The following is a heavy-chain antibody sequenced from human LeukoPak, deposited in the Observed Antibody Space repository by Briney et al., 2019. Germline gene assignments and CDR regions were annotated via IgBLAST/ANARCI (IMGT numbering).Heavy chain of an antibody. D-gene: IGHD3-22*01. V-gene: IGHV4-59*01. Sequence: ETLSLTCTVSCSSIRSYFCSWVRPPPGKGLEWIGFIHYSGSNNYSPSLKRRVAISVDTSKNQFSLKVSSLTAPDTAVYYCAGGYYDSSGYDFWYFDYWGQGTLVTVSS. CDR1: CSSIRSYF. J-gene: IGHJ4*02. CDR3: AGGYYDSSGYDFWYFDY. CDR2: IHYSGSN.